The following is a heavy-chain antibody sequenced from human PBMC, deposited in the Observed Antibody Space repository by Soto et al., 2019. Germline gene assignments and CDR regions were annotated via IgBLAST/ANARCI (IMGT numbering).Heavy chain of an antibody. CDR2: IYPGDSDT. D-gene: IGHD2-2*01. CDR3: ARQRGDCSSTSCSPTTLYYYYYYMDV. V-gene: IGHV5-51*01. CDR1: GYSFTSYW. J-gene: IGHJ6*03. Sequence: EVQLVQSGAEVKKPGESLKISCKGSGYSFTSYWIGWVRQMPGKGLEWMGIIYPGDSDTRYSPSFQGQVTISADKSISTAYLQWSSLKASDTAMYYCARQRGDCSSTSCSPTTLYYYYYYMDVWGKGTTVTVSS.